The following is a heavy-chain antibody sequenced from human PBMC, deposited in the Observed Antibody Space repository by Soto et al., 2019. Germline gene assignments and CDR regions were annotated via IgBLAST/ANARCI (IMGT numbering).Heavy chain of an antibody. CDR2: MNPNSGNT. CDR3: ARYLPAATILWFDP. V-gene: IGHV1-8*01. D-gene: IGHD2-15*01. Sequence: ASVKVSCKASGYTFTSYDINWVRQATGQGLEWMGWMNPNSGNTGYAQKFQGRVTMTRNTSISTAYMELSSLRSEDTAVYYCARYLPAATILWFDPWGPGTLVTVSS. CDR1: GYTFTSYD. J-gene: IGHJ5*02.